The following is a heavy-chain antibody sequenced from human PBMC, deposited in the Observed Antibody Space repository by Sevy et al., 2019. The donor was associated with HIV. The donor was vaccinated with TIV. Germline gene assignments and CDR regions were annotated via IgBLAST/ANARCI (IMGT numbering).Heavy chain of an antibody. Sequence: GGSLRLSCAASGFTFSSYAMHWVRQAPGKGLEWVAVISYDGSNKYYADSVKGRFTSSRDNSKNTLYLQMNSLRAEDTAVDYCARGTTMVRGVVLAYYYYYGMDVWGQGTTVTVSS. D-gene: IGHD3-10*01. CDR1: GFTFSSYA. CDR2: ISYDGSNK. CDR3: ARGTTMVRGVVLAYYYYYGMDV. J-gene: IGHJ6*02. V-gene: IGHV3-30-3*01.